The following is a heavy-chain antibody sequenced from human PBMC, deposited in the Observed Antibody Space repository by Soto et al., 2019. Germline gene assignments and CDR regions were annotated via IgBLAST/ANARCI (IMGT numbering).Heavy chain of an antibody. CDR3: VRHGSLRLRPLDY. Sequence: QLQLQESGPGVVKHSETLSLTCTVSGGSVTIPNYYWAWVRQSPGKGLAWIASMYYGGTTYYNPSLKRRVSIFVDTTTSQFSRNLTSVTAADSSMYYCVRHGSLRLRPLDYWGQGTRVTVSS. CDR1: GGSVTIPNYY. D-gene: IGHD3-10*01. J-gene: IGHJ4*02. CDR2: MYYGGTT. V-gene: IGHV4-39*01.